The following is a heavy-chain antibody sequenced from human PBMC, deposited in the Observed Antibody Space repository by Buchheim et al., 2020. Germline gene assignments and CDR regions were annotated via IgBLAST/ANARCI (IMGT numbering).Heavy chain of an antibody. CDR1: GGSISSGGYY. Sequence: QVQLQESGPGLVKPSQTLSLTCTVSGGSISSGGYYWSWTRQHPGKGLEWIGYIYYSGSTYYNPSLKSPVTISVDTSKNQLPLKLSSVTAADTAVYYCARLVGYCSGGSCYSGYYYYGMDVWGQGTT. D-gene: IGHD2-15*01. V-gene: IGHV4-31*01. CDR3: ARLVGYCSGGSCYSGYYYYGMDV. J-gene: IGHJ6*02. CDR2: IYYSGST.